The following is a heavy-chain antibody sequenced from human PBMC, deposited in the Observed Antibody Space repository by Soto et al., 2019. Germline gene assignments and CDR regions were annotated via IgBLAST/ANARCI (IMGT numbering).Heavy chain of an antibody. CDR3: ARSRNGAVPDSINF. D-gene: IGHD2-8*01. V-gene: IGHV3-30-3*01. CDR1: RFPSSRYA. J-gene: IGHJ4*02. Sequence: GGSLRLSCSAFRFPSSRYAMHWVRQAPGEGLEWVAVISRDGSNKYYGDSVKGRFTVSRDNSNNTLYLSMTSLRPDDTAVFYCARSRNGAVPDSINFWGQGTLVTVSS. CDR2: ISRDGSNK.